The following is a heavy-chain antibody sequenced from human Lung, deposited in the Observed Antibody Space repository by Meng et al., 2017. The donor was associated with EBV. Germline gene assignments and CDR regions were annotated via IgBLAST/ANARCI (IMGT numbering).Heavy chain of an antibody. J-gene: IGHJ2*01. CDR3: ASPLGILGIVDL. CDR2: IYYSGST. Sequence: LQRRESGPGVVKAQGTLSLTCSGSGGSISSGSHHGGWIRQAPGKGLEWIGSIYYSGSTYYNPSLKSRVTISVDTSKNQCSLKLSSVTAADTAVYYCASPLGILGIVDLWGRGTLVTVSS. CDR1: GGSISSGSHH. V-gene: IGHV4-39*01. D-gene: IGHD7-27*01.